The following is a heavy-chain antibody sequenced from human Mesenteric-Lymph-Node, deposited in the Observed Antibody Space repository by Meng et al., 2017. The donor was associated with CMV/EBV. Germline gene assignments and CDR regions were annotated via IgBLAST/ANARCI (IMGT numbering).Heavy chain of an antibody. Sequence: SETLSLTCTVSGASVTSRSYYWSWIRQPPGKGLEWIGYVSYSGSTKYNPSLKSRVTISLDTSKNQFSLKLSSVTAADTAFYYCARFVGGTTWFDPWGQGTLVTVSS. J-gene: IGHJ5*02. CDR2: VSYSGST. CDR3: ARFVGGTTWFDP. CDR1: GASVTSRSYY. D-gene: IGHD1/OR15-1a*01. V-gene: IGHV4-61*01.